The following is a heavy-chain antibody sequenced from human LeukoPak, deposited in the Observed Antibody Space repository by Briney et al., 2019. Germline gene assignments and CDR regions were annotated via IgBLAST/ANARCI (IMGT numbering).Heavy chain of an antibody. J-gene: IGHJ4*02. V-gene: IGHV4-59*02. CDR2: IYYIGTT. CDR1: GGSVNDYY. CDR3: ARGRDGYNRVFDY. Sequence: SETLSLTCFVSGGSVNDYYWSWIRQSPGKGLEWIGYIYYIGTTDYNPSLRSRVAISVDTSKNQFSLKLSSVTAADTAVYYCARGRDGYNRVFDYWGQGTLVTVSS. D-gene: IGHD5-24*01.